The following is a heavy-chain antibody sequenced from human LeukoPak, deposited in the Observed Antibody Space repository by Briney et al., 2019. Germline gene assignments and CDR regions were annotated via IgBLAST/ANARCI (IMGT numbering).Heavy chain of an antibody. V-gene: IGHV3-74*01. CDR3: ARASSGTYRY. CDR1: GFTFSSYA. J-gene: IGHJ4*02. D-gene: IGHD1-26*01. Sequence: GGSLRLSCAASGFTFSSYAMSWVRQAPGKGLVWVSRINTDGSNTTYADSVKGRFTISRDNAKNTLYLQMSSLRAEDTAVYYCARASSGTYRYWGQGTLVTVSS. CDR2: INTDGSNT.